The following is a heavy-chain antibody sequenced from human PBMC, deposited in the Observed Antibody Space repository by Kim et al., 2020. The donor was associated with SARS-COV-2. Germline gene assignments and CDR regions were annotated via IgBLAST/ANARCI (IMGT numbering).Heavy chain of an antibody. CDR1: GGTFSSYA. J-gene: IGHJ5*02. CDR3: ARYNWNVRWFDP. V-gene: IGHV1-69*04. CDR2: IIPILGIA. Sequence: SVKVSCKASGGTFSSYAISWVRQAPGQGLEWMGRIIPILGIANYAQKFQGRVTITADKSTSTAYMELSSLRSEDTAGYYCARYNWNVRWFDPWGQGTLVTVSS. D-gene: IGHD1-1*01.